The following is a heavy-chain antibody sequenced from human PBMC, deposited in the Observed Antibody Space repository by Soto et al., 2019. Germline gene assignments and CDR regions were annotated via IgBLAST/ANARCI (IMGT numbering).Heavy chain of an antibody. J-gene: IGHJ3*01. Sequence: PSETLSRTWGVSDVCCSGYYWSWIRQPPGKGLGWSGEINYSGSRRCNPSLKSRVTLSIDTSKDQFSLRLSSVTAADTAVYYCARDSGGLRLGESSLYGEKDSFDVWDQGTLVTVSS. CDR2: INYSGSR. CDR3: ARDSGGLRLGESSLYGEKDSFDV. CDR1: DVCCSGYY. V-gene: IGHV4-34*01. D-gene: IGHD3-16*02.